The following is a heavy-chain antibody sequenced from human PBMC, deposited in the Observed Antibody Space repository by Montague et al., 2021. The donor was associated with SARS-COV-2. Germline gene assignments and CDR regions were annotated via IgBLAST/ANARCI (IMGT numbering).Heavy chain of an antibody. CDR2: ISRSGDST. J-gene: IGHJ4*02. D-gene: IGHD3-10*01. CDR3: SRGGGMIRGVVDS. V-gene: IGHV3-20*01. CDR1: GFTFDTYG. Sequence: SLRLSCAASGFTFDTYGMSWVRQAPGKGLEWVSGISRSGDSTAYGDSVKGRFTISRDNAKNTLYLQMNSLRVEDTAFYHCSRGGGMIRGVVDSWGQGILVSVSS.